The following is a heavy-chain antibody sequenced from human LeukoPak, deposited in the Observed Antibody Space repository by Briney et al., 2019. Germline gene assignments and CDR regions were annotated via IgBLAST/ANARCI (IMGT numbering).Heavy chain of an antibody. Sequence: PGGSLRLSCAASGFTFSSYGMHWVRQAPGKGLEWVAVISYDGSNKYYADSVKGRFTISRDNSKNTLYLQMNSLRAEDTAVYYCAKDSGTSYYYYYYMDVWGKGTTVTVSS. CDR2: ISYDGSNK. V-gene: IGHV3-30*18. D-gene: IGHD1-1*01. CDR1: GFTFSSYG. CDR3: AKDSGTSYYYYYYMDV. J-gene: IGHJ6*03.